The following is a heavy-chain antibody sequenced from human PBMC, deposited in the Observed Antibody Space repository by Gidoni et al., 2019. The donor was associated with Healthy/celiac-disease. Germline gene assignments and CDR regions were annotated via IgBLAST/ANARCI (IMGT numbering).Heavy chain of an antibody. CDR1: GFSLSTSGVG. CDR2: IYWDDDK. D-gene: IGHD6-13*01. CDR3: AQSRGIAAALGEYFQH. J-gene: IGHJ1*01. V-gene: IGHV2-5*02. Sequence: QITLKESGPTLVKPTQTLTLTCTFSGFSLSTSGVGVGWIRQPPGKALEWLALIYWDDDKRYSPSLKSRLTITKDTSKNQVVLTMTNMDPVDTATYYCAQSRGIAAALGEYFQHWGQGTLVTVSS.